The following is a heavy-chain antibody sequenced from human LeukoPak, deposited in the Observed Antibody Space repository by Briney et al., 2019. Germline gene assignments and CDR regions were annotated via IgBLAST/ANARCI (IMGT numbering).Heavy chain of an antibody. Sequence: SETLSLTCTVSGGSISSYYWSWIRQPAGKGLEWIGRIYTSGSTNYNPSLKSRVTTSVDTFKNQFSLKLSSVTAADTAVYYCAREHSSGWYGPFDYWGQGTLVTVSS. CDR2: IYTSGST. V-gene: IGHV4-4*07. D-gene: IGHD6-19*01. CDR1: GGSISSYY. J-gene: IGHJ4*02. CDR3: AREHSSGWYGPFDY.